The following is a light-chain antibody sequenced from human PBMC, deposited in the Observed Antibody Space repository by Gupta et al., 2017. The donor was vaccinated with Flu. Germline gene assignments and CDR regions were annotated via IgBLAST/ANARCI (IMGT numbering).Light chain of an antibody. CDR3: SAYAGRANYV. CDR1: ISDIGGYDY. J-gene: IGLJ1*01. Sequence: QSALTQPRSVSGSPGQSVTISCTGAISDIGGYDYVSWYQQEPGKAHKFIIYDVSTRPPGVPGRFSASKSGNTASLTISALKEEEDADYFGSAYAGRANYVFGSGTKVTVL. V-gene: IGLV2-11*01. CDR2: DVS.